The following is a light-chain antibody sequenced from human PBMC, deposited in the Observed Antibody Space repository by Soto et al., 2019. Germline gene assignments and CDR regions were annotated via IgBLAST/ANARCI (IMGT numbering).Light chain of an antibody. V-gene: IGKV2-30*01. CDR1: QALVYTDGDTY. J-gene: IGKJ4*01. CDR2: KVS. Sequence: DVDMTQSQLSLPVTLGQPASISCRSSQALVYTDGDTYLNWFHQRPGQAPRRLIYKVSNRDSGVPDRFSGGGSGIDFTLKIDRLDTEDVGVYYCMQGTHWPPTICGGPTVEIK. CDR3: MQGTHWPPT.